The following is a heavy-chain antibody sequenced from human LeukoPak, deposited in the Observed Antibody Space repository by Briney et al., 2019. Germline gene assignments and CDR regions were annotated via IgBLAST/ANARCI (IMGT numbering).Heavy chain of an antibody. D-gene: IGHD3-3*01. CDR2: ISASGGST. J-gene: IGHJ4*02. Sequence: GGSLRLSCAASVTLDNYAMSWVRQAPGKGPEGVSFISASGGSTHYADSVKGRFTISRDNSKNTLYLQINSLRAEDTATYYCAKGAQYDFWSGYTLEYFDVWGKGTLVTVSS. CDR3: AKGAQYDFWSGYTLEYFDV. CDR1: VTLDNYA. V-gene: IGHV3-23*01.